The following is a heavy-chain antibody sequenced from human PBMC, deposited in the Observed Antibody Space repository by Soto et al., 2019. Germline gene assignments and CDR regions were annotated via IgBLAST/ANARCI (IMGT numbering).Heavy chain of an antibody. CDR3: ARDRPYAAFDY. CDR1: GGSISSYY. D-gene: IGHD2-2*01. J-gene: IGHJ4*02. Sequence: SETLSLTCTVAGGSISSYYWSWIRQPPGKGLEWIGYIYYSGSTNYNPSLKSRVTISVDTSKNQFSLKLSSVTAADTAVYYCARDRPYAAFDYWGQGTLVTVSS. V-gene: IGHV4-59*01. CDR2: IYYSGST.